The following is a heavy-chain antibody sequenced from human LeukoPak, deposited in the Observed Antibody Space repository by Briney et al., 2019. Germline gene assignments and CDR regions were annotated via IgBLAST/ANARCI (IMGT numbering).Heavy chain of an antibody. CDR2: INHSGST. D-gene: IGHD1-1*01. CDR3: ARDRGTTGWFDP. CDR1: GGSFSGYY. J-gene: IGHJ5*02. Sequence: PSETLSLTCAVYGGSFSGYYWSWIRQPPGKGLEWIGEINHSGSTNYNPSLTSRVTISVDTSKNQFSLKLSSVTAADTAVYYCARDRGTTGWFDPWGQGTLVTVSS. V-gene: IGHV4-34*01.